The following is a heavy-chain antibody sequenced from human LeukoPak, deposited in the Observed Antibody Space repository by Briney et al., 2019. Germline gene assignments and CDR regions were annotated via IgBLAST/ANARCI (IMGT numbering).Heavy chain of an antibody. J-gene: IGHJ5*02. V-gene: IGHV3-30*03. CDR2: ISNDGSNE. Sequence: GGSLRLSCAASGFTFSSYGMHWVRQAPGKGLEWVAVISNDGSNEFYADSVKGRFTISRDTSKNTLYLQMNSLRTEDTAVYYCARDYSIPPAAGSLYNWFAPWGQGTLVTVSS. D-gene: IGHD6-13*01. CDR3: ARDYSIPPAAGSLYNWFAP. CDR1: GFTFSSYG.